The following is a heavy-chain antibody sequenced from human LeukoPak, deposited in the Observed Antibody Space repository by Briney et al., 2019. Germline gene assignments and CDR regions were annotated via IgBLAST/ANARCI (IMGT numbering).Heavy chain of an antibody. J-gene: IGHJ4*02. D-gene: IGHD1-26*01. V-gene: IGHV4-4*07. CDR2: IYSSGST. CDR1: GGSINSYY. Sequence: SETLSLTCTVSGGSINSYYWSWIRQPAGKGLEWIGRIYSSGSTNYNPSLKSRVTMSVDMSKNQFSLKLNSVTAADTAVYYCAGVDGASSGILHIWGQGTLVTVSS. CDR3: AGVDGASSGILHI.